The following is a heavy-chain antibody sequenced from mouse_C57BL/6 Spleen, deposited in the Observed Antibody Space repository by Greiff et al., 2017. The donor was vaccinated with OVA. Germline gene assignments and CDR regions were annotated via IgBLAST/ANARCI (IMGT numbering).Heavy chain of an antibody. Sequence: EVHLVESGGGLVKPGGSLKLSCAASGFTFSDYGMHWVRQAPEKGLEWVAYISSGSSTIYYADTVKGRFTISRDNAKNTLFLQMTSLRSEYTAMYYCARFLYSNYYAMDYWGQGASVTVSS. J-gene: IGHJ4*01. CDR1: GFTFSDYG. V-gene: IGHV5-17*01. CDR3: ARFLYSNYYAMDY. D-gene: IGHD2-5*01. CDR2: ISSGSSTI.